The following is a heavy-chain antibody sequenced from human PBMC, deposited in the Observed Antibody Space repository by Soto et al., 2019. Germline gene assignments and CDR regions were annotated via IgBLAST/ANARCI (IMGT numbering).Heavy chain of an antibody. CDR1: GGSFSGYY. CDR2: INHRGST. CDR3: ARGSRVKIPAASGRDYYYHGLDV. V-gene: IGHV4-34*01. Sequence: QVQLQQWGAGLLKPSETLSLTCAVYGGSFSGYYWSWIRQPPGKGLEWIGEINHRGSTNYNPSLKRRVTISVDTSKHQCSLKLNSVTAADTAVYYCARGSRVKIPAASGRDYYYHGLDVWGQGTAVTVSS. D-gene: IGHD6-25*01. J-gene: IGHJ6*02.